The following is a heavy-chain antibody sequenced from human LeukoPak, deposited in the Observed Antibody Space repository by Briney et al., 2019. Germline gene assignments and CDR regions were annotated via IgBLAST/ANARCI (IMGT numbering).Heavy chain of an antibody. CDR1: GGSISSSSYY. CDR3: ARHRPSSGSYFDQKPYYFDY. D-gene: IGHD1-26*01. CDR2: IYYSGST. Sequence: SETLSLTCTVSGGSISSSSYYWGWIRRPPGKGLEWIGSIYYSGSTYYNPSLKSRVTISVDTSKNQFSLKLSSVTAADTAVYYCARHRPSSGSYFDQKPYYFDYWGQGALVTVSS. J-gene: IGHJ4*02. V-gene: IGHV4-39*01.